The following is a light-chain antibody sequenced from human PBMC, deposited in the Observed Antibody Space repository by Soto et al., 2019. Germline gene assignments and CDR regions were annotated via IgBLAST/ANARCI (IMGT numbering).Light chain of an antibody. V-gene: IGKV1-27*01. CDR2: AAS. J-gene: IGKJ2*01. CDR3: QKYNSASYT. Sequence: DLQMTQSPSSLSASVGDRVTITCRASQGIRNYLAWYQQKPGKVPKLLIYAASTLQSGVPSRFSGSGSGTDFTLTISSLQPEDVATYYCQKYNSASYTFGQGTKLEIK. CDR1: QGIRNY.